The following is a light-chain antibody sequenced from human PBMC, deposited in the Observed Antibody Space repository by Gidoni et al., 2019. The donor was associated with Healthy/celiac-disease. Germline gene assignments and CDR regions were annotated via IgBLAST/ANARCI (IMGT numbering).Light chain of an antibody. Sequence: EIVMTQSPATLSVSPGERATLPGRASQSVSSNLAWYQQKPGQAPRLLIYGASTRATGIPARFSGSGSGTEFTLTISSLQSEDFAVYYCQQYNNWPPRYTFGQGTKLEIK. J-gene: IGKJ2*01. CDR1: QSVSSN. CDR2: GAS. V-gene: IGKV3-15*01. CDR3: QQYNNWPPRYT.